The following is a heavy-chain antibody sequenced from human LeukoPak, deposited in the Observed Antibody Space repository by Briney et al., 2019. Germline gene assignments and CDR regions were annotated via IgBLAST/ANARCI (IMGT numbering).Heavy chain of an antibody. CDR2: FDPENGET. Sequence: EASVKVSCKVSGKTLSELSMHWVRQAPGKGLERMGGFDPENGETIYAQKFQGRVTLTEDRSTDTTYMEMSSLGSEDTAVYYCAKGGSNPGRHNSGWGSMDVWGQGTTVTVSS. CDR1: GKTLSELS. J-gene: IGHJ6*02. V-gene: IGHV1-24*01. CDR3: AKGGSNPGRHNSGWGSMDV. D-gene: IGHD5-12*01.